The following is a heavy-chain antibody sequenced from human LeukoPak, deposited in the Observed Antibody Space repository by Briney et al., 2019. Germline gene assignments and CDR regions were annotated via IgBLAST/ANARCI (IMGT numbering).Heavy chain of an antibody. CDR2: IYYSGST. J-gene: IGHJ5*02. CDR1: GGSISSGGYY. D-gene: IGHD3-9*01. Sequence: SETLSLTCTVSGGSISSGGYYWSWIRQHPGKGLEWFGYIYYSGSTYYNPSLKSRVTISIDTSKNQFSLKLSSVTAADTAVYYCAREEGGTIKPFDPWGQGTLVTVSS. CDR3: AREEGGTIKPFDP. V-gene: IGHV4-31*03.